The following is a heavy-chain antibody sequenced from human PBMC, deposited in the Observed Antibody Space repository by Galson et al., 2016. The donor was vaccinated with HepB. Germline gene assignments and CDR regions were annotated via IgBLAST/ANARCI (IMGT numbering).Heavy chain of an antibody. V-gene: IGHV4-4*02. Sequence: ETLSLTCAVSGGSLSTRNWWSWVRQSPGKGLEWIGEIYHTGTTNYNPSLWSRITMSVDKSKNQFSLILNSVTAADTAVYYCASLGYCSGGDCYSVDWGQGTMVTASS. J-gene: IGHJ4*02. CDR1: GGSLSTRNW. CDR2: IYHTGTT. D-gene: IGHD2-15*01. CDR3: ASLGYCSGGDCYSVD.